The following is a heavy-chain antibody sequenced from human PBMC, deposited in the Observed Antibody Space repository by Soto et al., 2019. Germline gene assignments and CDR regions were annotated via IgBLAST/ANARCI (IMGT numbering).Heavy chain of an antibody. CDR3: TRDDYGDDGPAYYYVGMDV. J-gene: IGHJ6*02. Sequence: GSLRLSCTAAVFTFGDYTMSWVRQAPGKGLEWVGFIRSNAYGGTTEYSASVKGRFTISRDDSKSIAYLQMNSLKTEDTAVYYCTRDDYGDDGPAYYYVGMDVWGQGTTVTVSS. D-gene: IGHD4-17*01. V-gene: IGHV3-49*04. CDR1: VFTFGDYT. CDR2: IRSNAYGGTT.